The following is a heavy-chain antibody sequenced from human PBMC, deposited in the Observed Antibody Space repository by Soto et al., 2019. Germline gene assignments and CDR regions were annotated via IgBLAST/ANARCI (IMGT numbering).Heavy chain of an antibody. Sequence: GGSLRLSCAASGFTFSNYAMSWVRQAPGKGLEWVSAISGSGGSTYYTDSVKGRFTISRDNSKNTLYLQMSSLRAEDTAVYYCAKGYDFWSGYSYFDYWGQGTLVTVSS. V-gene: IGHV3-23*01. D-gene: IGHD3-3*01. CDR1: GFTFSNYA. CDR2: ISGSGGST. CDR3: AKGYDFWSGYSYFDY. J-gene: IGHJ4*02.